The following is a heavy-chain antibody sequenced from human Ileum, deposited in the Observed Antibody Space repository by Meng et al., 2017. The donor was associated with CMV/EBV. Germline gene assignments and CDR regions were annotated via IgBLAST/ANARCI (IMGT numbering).Heavy chain of an antibody. CDR2: INYTGGT. J-gene: IGHJ4*02. D-gene: IGHD1-7*01. CDR1: GGSSSNAGCY. V-gene: IGHV4-31*03. CDR3: ARGRGRNYAFDI. Sequence: TVSGGSSSNAGCYWTWFRQHAEKGLEWIGYINYTGGTFYSPSLKSRVTISSDTSKNQYSLKLSSVTAEDTAGYYWARGRGRNYAFDIWGQGTLVTVSS.